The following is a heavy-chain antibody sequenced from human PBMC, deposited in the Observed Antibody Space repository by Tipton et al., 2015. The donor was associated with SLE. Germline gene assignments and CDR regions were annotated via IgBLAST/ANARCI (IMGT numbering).Heavy chain of an antibody. CDR1: GYTFPNYG. CDR3: ARVVGEKLLGHCDL. CDR2: ITPYGGDT. D-gene: IGHD1-26*01. J-gene: IGHJ2*01. V-gene: IGHV1-18*01. Sequence: QSGAEVKNPGASVKVSCKTSGYTFPNYGISWVRQAPGQGLEWLGWITPYGGDTNRPRTYYAQRFQDRVTLSTDTSASTAYMELRSLRSDDTAVSYGARVVGEKLLGHCDLGGPSALGSLS.